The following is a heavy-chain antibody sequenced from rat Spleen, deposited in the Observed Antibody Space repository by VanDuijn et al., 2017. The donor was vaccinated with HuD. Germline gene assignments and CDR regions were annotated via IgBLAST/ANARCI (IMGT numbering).Heavy chain of an antibody. V-gene: IGHV5-19*01. Sequence: EVQLVESDGGLVQPGKSLKLSCEASGFTFSNFGMHWIRQTPTKGLEWVASIGPRADVTYYRDSVKGRFTISRDNAKSTLYLQMDSLRSEDTATYYCARHRDWGRGWFAYWGQGTLVTVSS. J-gene: IGHJ3*01. CDR1: GFTFSNFG. CDR3: ARHRDWGRGWFAY. CDR2: IGPRADVT. D-gene: IGHD5-1*01.